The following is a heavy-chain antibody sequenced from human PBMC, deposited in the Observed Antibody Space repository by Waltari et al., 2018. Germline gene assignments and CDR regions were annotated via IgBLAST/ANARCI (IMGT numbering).Heavy chain of an antibody. J-gene: IGHJ4*02. D-gene: IGHD6-19*01. V-gene: IGHV3-23*01. CDR2: ISGSGGST. CDR3: AKDTSSSGWYFLFDY. Sequence: EVQLLESVGGLVQPGGSLRLSCAASGFTFSSYAMSWVRQAPGKGLEWVSAISGSGGSTYYADSVKGRFTISRDNSKNTLYLQMNSLRAEDTAVYYCAKDTSSSGWYFLFDYWGQGTLVTVSS. CDR1: GFTFSSYA.